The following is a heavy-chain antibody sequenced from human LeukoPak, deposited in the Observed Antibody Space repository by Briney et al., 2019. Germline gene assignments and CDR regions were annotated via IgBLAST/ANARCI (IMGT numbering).Heavy chain of an antibody. V-gene: IGHV3-7*01. Sequence: GGSLRLSCAASGFNISDFWMTWVRQAPGKGLEWVANIKEDGTEKHLVDSVKGRFTISRDNTKSLLYLQMNSLRGDDTATYYCVRESRPGGAMGLYHNFDYWGQGTLVAVSS. CDR2: IKEDGTEK. J-gene: IGHJ4*02. D-gene: IGHD3-16*01. CDR1: GFNISDFW. CDR3: VRESRPGGAMGLYHNFDY.